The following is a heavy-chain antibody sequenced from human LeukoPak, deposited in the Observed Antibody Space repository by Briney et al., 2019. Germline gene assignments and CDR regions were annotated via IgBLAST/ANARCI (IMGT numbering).Heavy chain of an antibody. J-gene: IGHJ4*02. D-gene: IGHD3-10*01. Sequence: GGSLRLSCAASGFTFSSYSMNWVRQAPGKGLEWVSHISGSGGSTKYSGSVKGRFTISRDNSKNTLYLQINSLRADDTAVYYCAKDQDPHSYGSGSYAPFDYWGQGTLVTVSS. CDR3: AKDQDPHSYGSGSYAPFDY. CDR1: GFTFSSYS. V-gene: IGHV3-23*01. CDR2: ISGSGGST.